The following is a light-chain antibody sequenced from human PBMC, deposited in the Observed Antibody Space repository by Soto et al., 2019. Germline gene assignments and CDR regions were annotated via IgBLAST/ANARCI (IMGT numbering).Light chain of an antibody. CDR1: SSNIGGTNY. J-gene: IGLJ2*01. V-gene: IGLV1-47*02. CDR2: SNN. CDR3: ASWDDRLGAVI. Sequence: QSLLTQPPSASGTPGQSVFISCSGSSSNIGGTNYAYWYQQLPGAAPKLLMHSNNLRPSGVPERISGSKSGTSASLAISGLRSEDEAVYYCASWDDRLGAVIFGGGTKVTVL.